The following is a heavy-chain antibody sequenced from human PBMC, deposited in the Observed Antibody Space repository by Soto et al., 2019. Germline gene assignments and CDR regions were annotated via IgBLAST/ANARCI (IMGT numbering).Heavy chain of an antibody. D-gene: IGHD6-19*01. J-gene: IGHJ4*02. CDR2: INSGGTT. Sequence: VQLLQSGGGLVQPGGSLRLSCATSGFTFSTYGMSWVRQAPGKGLEWVSSINSGGTTYYEDSVKGRFTISRDNSKNTVYVQMNSLRAEDTAIYYCAKPGYASAWHPQYYFDYWGQGILVTVSS. V-gene: IGHV3-23*01. CDR3: AKPGYASAWHPQYYFDY. CDR1: GFTFSTYG.